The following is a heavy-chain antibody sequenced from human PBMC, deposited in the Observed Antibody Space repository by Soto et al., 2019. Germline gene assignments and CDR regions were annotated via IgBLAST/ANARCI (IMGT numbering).Heavy chain of an antibody. CDR3: AKFRGTSYSYYSMDV. CDR1: GFTFGSYA. V-gene: IGHV3-23*01. D-gene: IGHD3-16*01. Sequence: EVQLLESGGGLVQPGGSLRLSCAASGFTFGSYAMNWLRQAPGRGLECVSFISGSGRTTYYADYVKGRFTVSRDNSKNTLYLQMNSLRAEDTALYYCAKFRGTSYSYYSMDVWGKGNTVNVSS. J-gene: IGHJ6*03. CDR2: ISGSGRTT.